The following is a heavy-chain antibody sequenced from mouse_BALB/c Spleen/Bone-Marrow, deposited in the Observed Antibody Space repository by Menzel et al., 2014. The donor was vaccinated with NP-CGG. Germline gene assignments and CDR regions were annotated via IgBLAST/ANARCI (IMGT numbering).Heavy chain of an antibody. CDR1: GFTFTDYY. D-gene: IGHD2-3*01. J-gene: IGHJ2*01. Sequence: EVHLVESGGGLVQPGGSLRLSCATSGFTFTDYYMNWVRQPPGKALEWLGFTRNKAYSYTTEYSASVKGRFTISRDNSQSILYLQMNTLRAEDSATYYCARDMGGLLFDYWGQGTTLTVSS. CDR2: TRNKAYSYTT. V-gene: IGHV7-3*02. CDR3: ARDMGGLLFDY.